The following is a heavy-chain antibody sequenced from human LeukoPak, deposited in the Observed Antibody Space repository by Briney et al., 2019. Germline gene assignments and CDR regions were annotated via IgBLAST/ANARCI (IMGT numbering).Heavy chain of an antibody. D-gene: IGHD6-13*01. Sequence: ASVKVSCKVSGYTLTELSMHWVRQAPGKGLEWMGGFDPEDGETIYAQKFQGRVTMTEDTSTDTAYMELSSLGSEDTAVYYCATAGGLAAAGTFDYWGQGTLVTVSS. CDR1: GYTLTELS. CDR2: FDPEDGET. J-gene: IGHJ4*02. CDR3: ATAGGLAAAGTFDY. V-gene: IGHV1-24*01.